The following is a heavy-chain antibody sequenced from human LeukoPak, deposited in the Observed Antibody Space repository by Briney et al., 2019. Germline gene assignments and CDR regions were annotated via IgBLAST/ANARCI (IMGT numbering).Heavy chain of an antibody. D-gene: IGHD4-17*01. J-gene: IGHJ4*02. V-gene: IGHV1-69*05. Sequence: EASVKVSCKASGGTFSSYATSWVRQAPGQGLEWMGKIIPIFGTANYAQKFQGRVTITTDESTSTAYMELSSLRSEDTAVYYCARAGDHYYFDYWGQGTLVTVAS. CDR1: GGTFSSYA. CDR2: IIPIFGTA. CDR3: ARAGDHYYFDY.